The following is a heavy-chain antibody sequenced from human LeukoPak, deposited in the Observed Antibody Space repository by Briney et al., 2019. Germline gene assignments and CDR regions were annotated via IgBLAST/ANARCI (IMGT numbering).Heavy chain of an antibody. CDR3: AKDWGRYYYGSGSSDGFDY. V-gene: IGHV3-30*02. J-gene: IGHJ4*02. D-gene: IGHD3-10*01. Sequence: GGSLSLSCAASGFTFSSYGMHWVRQAPGKGLEWVAFIRYDGSNKYYADSVKGRFTISRDNSKNTLYLQMNSLRAEDTAVYYCAKDWGRYYYGSGSSDGFDYWGQGTLVAVSS. CDR1: GFTFSSYG. CDR2: IRYDGSNK.